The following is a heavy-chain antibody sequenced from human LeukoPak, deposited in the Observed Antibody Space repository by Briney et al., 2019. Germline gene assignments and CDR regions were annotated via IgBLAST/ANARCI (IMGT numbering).Heavy chain of an antibody. CDR3: ARGHLWNNNYDCYYGMDV. CDR2: INPNNGYR. V-gene: IGHV1-2*02. CDR1: GYTFTDYY. J-gene: IGHJ6*02. D-gene: IGHD1/OR15-1a*01. Sequence: ASVKVSCKASGYTFTDYYMHWVRQAPGQGLEWMGWINPNNGYRNYAQKFRGRATMTRDTSISTAYMELSRLRSDDTAVYYCARGHLWNNNYDCYYGMDVWGQGTTVTVSS.